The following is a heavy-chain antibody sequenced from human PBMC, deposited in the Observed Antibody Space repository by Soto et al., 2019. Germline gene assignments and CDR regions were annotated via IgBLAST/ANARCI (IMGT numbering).Heavy chain of an antibody. J-gene: IGHJ4*02. V-gene: IGHV3-74*01. CDR1: GFTLSDYW. Sequence: GGSLRLSCAASGFTLSDYWMHWVRQVPGKGLLWVSRISVDGGDTTYADSVKGRFTISRDNAKNTLYLQMDTLRAEDTAIYYCARHEFEVTTFSFGYWGQGTLVTVSS. D-gene: IGHD4-4*01. CDR3: ARHEFEVTTFSFGY. CDR2: ISVDGGDT.